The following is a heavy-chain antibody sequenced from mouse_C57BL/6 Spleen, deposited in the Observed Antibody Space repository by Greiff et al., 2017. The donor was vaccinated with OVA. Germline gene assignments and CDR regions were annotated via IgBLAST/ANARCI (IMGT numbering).Heavy chain of an antibody. D-gene: IGHD2-3*01. CDR2: IYPSDSET. CDR1: GYTFTSYW. J-gene: IGHJ3*01. CDR3: ARSSIYDGYLFAY. Sequence: VQLQQSGAELVRPGSSVKLSCKASGYTFTSYWMDWVKQRPGQGLEWIGNIYPSDSETHYNQKFKDKATLTVDKSSSTAYMQLKSLTSEDSAVYYCARSSIYDGYLFAYWGQGTLVTVSA. V-gene: IGHV1-61*01.